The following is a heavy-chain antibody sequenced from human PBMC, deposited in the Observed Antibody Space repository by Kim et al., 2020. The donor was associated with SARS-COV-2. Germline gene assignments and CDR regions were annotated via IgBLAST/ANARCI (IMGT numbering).Heavy chain of an antibody. CDR3: ARDDGWRTLDC. CDR2: N. D-gene: IGHD6-19*01. J-gene: IGHJ4*02. Sequence: NFFADSMKGRFTVSSDNAKNSLFLQMASLRPEDTAMYYYARDDGWRTLDCWGQGTLVTVSS. V-gene: IGHV3-7*01.